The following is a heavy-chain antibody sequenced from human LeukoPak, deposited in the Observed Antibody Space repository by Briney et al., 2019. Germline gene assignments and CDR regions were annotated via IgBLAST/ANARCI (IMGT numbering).Heavy chain of an antibody. CDR3: ARGNDFWSGFYTGKSCFDY. CDR1: GGSISSGSYY. D-gene: IGHD3-3*01. J-gene: IGHJ4*02. V-gene: IGHV4-61*02. Sequence: SETLSLTCTVSGGSISSGSYYWSWIRQPAGRGLEWIGRIYTSGNINYNPSLKSRVTISVDTSKNQFSLNLSSVTAADTAVYYCARGNDFWSGFYTGKSCFDYWGQGTLVTVSS. CDR2: IYTSGNI.